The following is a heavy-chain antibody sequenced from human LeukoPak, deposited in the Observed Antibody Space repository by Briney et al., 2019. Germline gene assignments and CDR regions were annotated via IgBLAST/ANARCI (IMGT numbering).Heavy chain of an antibody. Sequence: GASVKLSCKTSGYTFTSYGMHWVRQAPGQRLEWMAWINGGNDDAKYSQKFQGRVTIIRDTSASTAYMELSSLGSEDTAVYYCARAILYYYYYYGMDVWGQGTTVTVSS. V-gene: IGHV1-3*01. CDR1: GYTFTSYG. D-gene: IGHD2-15*01. J-gene: IGHJ6*02. CDR3: ARAILYYYYYYGMDV. CDR2: INGGNDDA.